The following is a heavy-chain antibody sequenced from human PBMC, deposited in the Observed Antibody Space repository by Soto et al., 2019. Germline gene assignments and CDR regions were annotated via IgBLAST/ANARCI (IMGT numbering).Heavy chain of an antibody. CDR2: ISWDGGST. CDR1: GFTFDDYT. V-gene: IGHV3-43*01. J-gene: IGHJ4*02. Sequence: GGSLRLSCAASGFTFDDYTMRWVRQAPGKGLEWVSLISWDGGSTYYADSVKGRFTISRDNSKNSLYLQMNSLRTEDTALYYCEKDTAVGLTGDNYFDDWGQGTMVTVSS. CDR3: EKDTAVGLTGDNYFDD. D-gene: IGHD7-27*01.